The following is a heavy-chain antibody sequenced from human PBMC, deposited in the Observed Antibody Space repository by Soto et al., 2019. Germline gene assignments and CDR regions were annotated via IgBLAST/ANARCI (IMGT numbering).Heavy chain of an antibody. CDR2: INDGNGNT. CDR3: ARDGNLRYYDFWSRYCNWLDA. V-gene: IGHV1-3*01. J-gene: IGHJ5*02. CDR1: GCTFTSYA. Sequence: GASVXVSFKSSGCTFTSYARHLFRQAPGQRLDCMGWINDGNGNTKYSQKFQGRVTITRDKSASTAYMELSSLRSEDTAVYYCARDGNLRYYDFWSRYCNWLDAWGQGTLVTVSS. D-gene: IGHD3-3*01.